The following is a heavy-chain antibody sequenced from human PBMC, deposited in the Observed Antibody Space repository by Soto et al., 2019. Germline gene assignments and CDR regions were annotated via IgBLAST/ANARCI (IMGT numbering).Heavy chain of an antibody. Sequence: EVQLVESGGGVVRPGGSLRLSCAASGFTFDDYAMSWVRQAPGKGLEWVSGINWSGRSTGYADSMKGRFTISRDNAKKSLYLERNSLGGGDPALYYCARSSLGVGGGFDPWGQGTLVTVSS. J-gene: IGHJ5*02. CDR1: GFTFDDYA. V-gene: IGHV3-20*04. CDR2: INWSGRST. D-gene: IGHD3-10*01. CDR3: ARSSLGVGGGFDP.